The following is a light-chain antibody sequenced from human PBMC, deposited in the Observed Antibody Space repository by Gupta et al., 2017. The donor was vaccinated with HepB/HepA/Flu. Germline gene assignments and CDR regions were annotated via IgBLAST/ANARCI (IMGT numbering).Light chain of an antibody. J-gene: IGKJ5*01. CDR1: QSVSNN. V-gene: IGKV3-15*01. CDR3: QQENNWLVT. CDR2: GAS. Sequence: IVITQSPATLSVSPGERAALSCRTSQSVSNNLAWYQQKPGQAPRLLIYGASTRTTGIPARFSGDGSATPFTLTISSLQSEDFAVYFCQQENNWLVTFGQGTLLEIK.